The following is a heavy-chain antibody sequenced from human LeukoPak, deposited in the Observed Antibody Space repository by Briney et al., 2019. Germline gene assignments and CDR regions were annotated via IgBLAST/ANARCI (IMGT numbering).Heavy chain of an antibody. CDR2: IYYSGST. D-gene: IGHD3-22*01. CDR3: ARGLDYDSSGYYHEKSFDY. J-gene: IGHJ4*02. V-gene: IGHV4-59*01. Sequence: SETLSLTCTVSGGSISSYYWSWIRQPPGKGLEWIGYIYYSGSTNYNPSLKSRVTISVDTSKNQFSLKLSSVTAADTAVYYCARGLDYDSSGYYHEKSFDYWGQGTLVTVS. CDR1: GGSISSYY.